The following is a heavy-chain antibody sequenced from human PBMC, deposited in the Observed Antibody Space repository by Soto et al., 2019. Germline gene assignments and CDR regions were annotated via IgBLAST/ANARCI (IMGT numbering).Heavy chain of an antibody. D-gene: IGHD1-26*01. CDR2: INPDSGGT. J-gene: IGHJ4*02. CDR1: GYSFTAYY. V-gene: IGHV1-2*04. Sequence: ASVKVSCKASGYSFTAYYIHWVRQAPGQGLEWMGWINPDSGGTDYAQKFEGWVTLTRDTSIDTVYMELTRLKSNDTAVYYFARAVGRGGSSWYRGGYDSWGQGTQVTVSS. CDR3: ARAVGRGGSSWYRGGYDS.